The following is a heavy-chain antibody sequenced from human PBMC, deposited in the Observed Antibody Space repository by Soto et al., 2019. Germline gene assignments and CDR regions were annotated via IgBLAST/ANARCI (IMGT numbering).Heavy chain of an antibody. D-gene: IGHD3-22*01. CDR3: ARQPYDSRGYYYGT. J-gene: IGHJ5*02. CDR2: MYSLGNT. CDR1: GGSISSTSYY. V-gene: IGHV4-39*01. Sequence: QLRLQESGPGLVKPSETLSLTCTVSGGSISSTSYYWGWIRQPPGKGLDWIGSMYSLGNTYYNPSLKSRVTVSVDTSKNHFSLKLTSVTAADAAVYYCARQPYDSRGYYYGTWGQGTLVTVSS.